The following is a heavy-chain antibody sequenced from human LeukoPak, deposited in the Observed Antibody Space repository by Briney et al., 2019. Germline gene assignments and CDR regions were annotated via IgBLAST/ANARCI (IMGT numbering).Heavy chain of an antibody. CDR3: ARAPIRGGSSSPFDS. D-gene: IGHD6-6*01. J-gene: IGHJ4*02. V-gene: IGHV4-34*01. Sequence: SETLSLTCAVYGGSFSGYYWSWIRQPPGKGLEWLGEINHSGNTNYNPSLKSRVTMSGDTSKNEFSLKLNSVTAADTAVYFCARAPIRGGSSSPFDSWGQGTLVTVSS. CDR1: GGSFSGYY. CDR2: INHSGNT.